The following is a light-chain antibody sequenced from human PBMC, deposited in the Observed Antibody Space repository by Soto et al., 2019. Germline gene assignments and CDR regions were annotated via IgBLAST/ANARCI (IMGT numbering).Light chain of an antibody. CDR2: EVP. Sequence: QSVLTQPASVSGSPGQSITISCTGTRSDVGSYNSIAWYQQHPGKAPRVVIFEVPKRPSGISDRFSGSKSGYTASLRISGLQAEDEADYFCLSYAGNSIWLFGGGTKVTVL. CDR3: LSYAGNSIWL. J-gene: IGLJ2*01. V-gene: IGLV2-23*02. CDR1: RSDVGSYNS.